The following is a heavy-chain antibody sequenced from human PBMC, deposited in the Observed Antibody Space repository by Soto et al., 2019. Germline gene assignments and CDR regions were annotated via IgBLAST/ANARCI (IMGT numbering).Heavy chain of an antibody. J-gene: IGHJ5*02. CDR2: IYYSGST. D-gene: IGHD2-2*01. CDR3: ARADIVVVPAGVGFDP. V-gene: IGHV4-39*01. CDR1: GGSIRSSNYY. Sequence: SETLSLTCSVSGGSIRSSNYYWGWIRQPPGKGLEWIGNIYYSGSTYYNPSLKSRVTISVDTSKNQFSLKLSSVTAADTAVYYCARADIVVVPAGVGFDPWGQGTLVTVSS.